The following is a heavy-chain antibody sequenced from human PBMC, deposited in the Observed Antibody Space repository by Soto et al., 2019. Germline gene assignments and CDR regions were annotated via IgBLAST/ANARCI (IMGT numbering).Heavy chain of an antibody. V-gene: IGHV3-23*01. CDR3: AKDYSVVVVPADFDAFDI. J-gene: IGHJ3*02. CDR1: GFTFSSYA. Sequence: GGSLRLSCAASGFTFSSYAMSWVRQAPGKGLEWVSAISGSGGSTYYADSVKGRFTISRDNSKNTLYLQMNSLRAEDTAVYYCAKDYSVVVVPADFDAFDIWGQGTMVTVSS. D-gene: IGHD2-2*01. CDR2: ISGSGGST.